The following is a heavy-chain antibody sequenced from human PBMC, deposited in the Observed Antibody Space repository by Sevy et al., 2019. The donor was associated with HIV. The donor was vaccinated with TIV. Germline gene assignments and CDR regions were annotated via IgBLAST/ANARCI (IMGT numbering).Heavy chain of an antibody. V-gene: IGHV1-18*01. J-gene: IGHJ4*02. CDR3: ARKYYYEITDYEWGIDY. CDR1: GYSFTNYG. D-gene: IGHD3-22*01. CDR2: ISTYNGKT. Sequence: ASVKVSCKTSGYSFTNYGVIWVRQAPGQGLEWMGWISTYNGKTKYAETVQGRVTMTTDTSTSTVYMELTSLRSDDTAVYYCARKYYYEITDYEWGIDYWGQRTLVTVSS.